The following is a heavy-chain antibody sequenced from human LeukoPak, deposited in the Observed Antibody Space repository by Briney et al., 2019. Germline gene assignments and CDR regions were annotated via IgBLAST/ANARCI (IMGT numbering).Heavy chain of an antibody. J-gene: IGHJ5*02. CDR3: ARSGQGRWFDP. Sequence: PSETLSLTCTVSGGSISSYYWSWIRQPPGKGLEWIGSIYYSGSTYYNPSLKSRVTISVDTSKNQFSLKLSSVTAADTAVYYCARSGQGRWFDPWGQGTLVTVSS. CDR1: GGSISSYY. V-gene: IGHV4-39*07. D-gene: IGHD3-3*01. CDR2: IYYSGST.